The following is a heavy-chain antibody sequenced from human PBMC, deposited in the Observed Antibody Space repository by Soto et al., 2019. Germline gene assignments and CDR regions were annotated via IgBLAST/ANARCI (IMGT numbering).Heavy chain of an antibody. CDR3: ARTQPELTLEAFDI. Sequence: QVQLQESGPGLVKPSETLSLTCTVSGGSISSYYWSWIRQPPGKGLEWIGYIYYSGSTNYNPSLKSRVTISVDTSKNQFSLKLSSVTAADTAVYYCARTQPELTLEAFDIWGQGTMVTVSS. D-gene: IGHD1-7*01. CDR2: IYYSGST. CDR1: GGSISSYY. J-gene: IGHJ3*02. V-gene: IGHV4-59*01.